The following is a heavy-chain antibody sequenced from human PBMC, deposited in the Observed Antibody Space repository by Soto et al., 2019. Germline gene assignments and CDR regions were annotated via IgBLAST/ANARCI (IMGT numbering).Heavy chain of an antibody. CDR1: GGSISSGCYY. D-gene: IGHD1-26*01. CDR3: AREHTVSGYFDY. Sequence: SETLSLTGTVSGGSISSGCYYWSWIRQHPGKGLEWIGYIYYSGSTYYNPSLKSRVTISVDTSKNQFSLKLSSVTAADTAVYYCAREHTVSGYFDYWGQGNLVAVSS. V-gene: IGHV4-31*03. J-gene: IGHJ4*02. CDR2: IYYSGST.